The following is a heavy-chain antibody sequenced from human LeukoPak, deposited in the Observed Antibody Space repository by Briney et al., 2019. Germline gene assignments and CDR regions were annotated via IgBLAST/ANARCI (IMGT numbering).Heavy chain of an antibody. CDR1: GGSFSGYY. Sequence: SETLSLTCAVYGGSFSGYYWSWIRQPPGKGLEWIGEINHSGSTNYNPSLKSRVTISVDTSKNQFSLKLSSVTAADTAVYYCALRSDYYYYGVDVWGQGTTVTVSS. D-gene: IGHD3-16*02. J-gene: IGHJ6*02. CDR3: ALRSDYYYYGVDV. CDR2: INHSGST. V-gene: IGHV4-34*01.